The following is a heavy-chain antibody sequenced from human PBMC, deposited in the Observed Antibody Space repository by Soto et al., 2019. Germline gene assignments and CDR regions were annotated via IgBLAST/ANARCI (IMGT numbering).Heavy chain of an antibody. Sequence: EAQLLESGGGLEQPGGSLTLSCAASGFTFSNFAMSWVRQAPGKGLEWVSTIDNTGGGTYYTDSVKGRFTISRDNSKNTLYLKMDSLRAEDSAVYYCAKAGGYCSSGICYPNWFDSWGQGTLVTVSS. CDR1: GFTFSNFA. V-gene: IGHV3-23*01. J-gene: IGHJ5*01. CDR3: AKAGGYCSSGICYPNWFDS. D-gene: IGHD2-15*01. CDR2: IDNTGGGT.